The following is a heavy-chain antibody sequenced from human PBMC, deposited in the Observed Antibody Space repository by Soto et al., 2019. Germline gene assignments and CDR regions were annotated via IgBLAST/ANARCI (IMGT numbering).Heavy chain of an antibody. J-gene: IGHJ5*02. Sequence: SETLSLTCTVSGGSISSSSYYWGWIRQPPGKGLEWIGSIYYSGSTYYNPSLKSRVTISVDTSKNQFSLKLSSVTAADTAVYYCARHTRWYSSDNWFDPWGQGNLVTVSS. CDR3: ARHTRWYSSDNWFDP. D-gene: IGHD2-2*01. V-gene: IGHV4-39*01. CDR1: GGSISSSSYY. CDR2: IYYSGST.